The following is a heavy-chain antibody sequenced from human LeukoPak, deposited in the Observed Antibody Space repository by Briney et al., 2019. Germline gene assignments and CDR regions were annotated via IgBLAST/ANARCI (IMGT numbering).Heavy chain of an antibody. CDR1: GYTFTSYY. V-gene: IGHV1-46*03. J-gene: IGHJ4*02. CDR2: INPSGGST. D-gene: IGHD3-16*02. Sequence: ASVKVSCKASGYTFTSYYMHWVRQAPGQGLEWMGIINPSGGSTSYAQKFQGRVTMTRDTSTSTVYMELSSLRSEDTAVYYCAREVGGELSPYYFDYWGQGTLVTVSS. CDR3: AREVGGELSPYYFDY.